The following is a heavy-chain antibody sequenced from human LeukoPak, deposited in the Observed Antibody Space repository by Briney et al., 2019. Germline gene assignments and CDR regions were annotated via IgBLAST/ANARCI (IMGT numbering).Heavy chain of an antibody. CDR3: ARSMGYFYNYAMDV. V-gene: IGHV1-18*01. Sequence: ASVKVSCKASGYNFNNFGFNWVRQAPGQGLEWVGWISGYNGNTKYAQKLQGRVTVTTDTSASTAYLDLRSLKSDDTAVYYCARSMGYFYNYAMDVWGQGTTVTVSS. D-gene: IGHD6-6*01. CDR1: GYNFNNFG. J-gene: IGHJ6*02. CDR2: ISGYNGNT.